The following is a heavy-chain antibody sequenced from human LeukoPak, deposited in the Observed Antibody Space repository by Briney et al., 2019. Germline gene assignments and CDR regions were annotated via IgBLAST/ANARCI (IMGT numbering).Heavy chain of an antibody. CDR1: GXSISNYY. CDR3: ARDHASRPASRLDY. CDR2: IYYSGST. J-gene: IGHJ4*02. Sequence: SSETLSLTCTVSGXSISNYYWSWVRQPPGKGLEWIGYIYYSGSTTYNPSLKNRVTISVDTSKNQFSLKLSSVTAADTAVYYCARDHASRPASRLDYWGQGTLVTVSS. D-gene: IGHD6-6*01. V-gene: IGHV4-59*12.